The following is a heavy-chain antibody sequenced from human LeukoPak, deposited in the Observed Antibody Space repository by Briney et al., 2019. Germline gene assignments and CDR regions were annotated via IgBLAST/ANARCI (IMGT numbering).Heavy chain of an antibody. J-gene: IGHJ4*02. CDR2: IYYRGRT. CDR1: GGSINSGDYY. V-gene: IGHV4-30-4*01. D-gene: IGHD3-9*01. CDR3: ARGGPDWQHDN. Sequence: SQTLSLTCTVSGGSINSGDYYWSWIRQPPGKGLEWIGWIYYRGRTSYNPSLKSRVTISVDTSKSQFSLNLSSVTAADTAGYYCARGGPDWQHDNWGEGTLVSVTS.